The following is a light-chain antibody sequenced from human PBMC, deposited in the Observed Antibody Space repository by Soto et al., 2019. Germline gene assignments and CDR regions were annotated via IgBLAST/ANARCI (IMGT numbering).Light chain of an antibody. J-gene: IGKJ1*01. V-gene: IGKV1-39*01. CDR2: AAS. Sequence: DIQMTQSPASLSASGGDRVTITCRASQSIGSYLQWYQQKPGKAPKLLIYAASTLQSGVPSRFSGSGSGTDFTLTISSLQPEDFETYYCPHIYSSQRKFCQGTKADI. CDR3: PHIYSSQRK. CDR1: QSIGSY.